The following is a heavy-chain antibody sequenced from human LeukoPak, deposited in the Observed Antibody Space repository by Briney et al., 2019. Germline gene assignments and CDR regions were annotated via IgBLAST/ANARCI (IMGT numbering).Heavy chain of an antibody. CDR3: AGAPYYDFWSGHNWFDP. CDR1: GYTFTDYY. D-gene: IGHD3-3*01. V-gene: IGHV1-2*02. J-gene: IGHJ5*02. Sequence: ASVKVSCKASGYTFTDYYIHWVRQAPGQGLEWMGWINPNSGGTNYAQKFQGRVTMTRDTSISTAYMELSRLRSDDTAVYYCAGAPYYDFWSGHNWFDPWGQGTLVTVSS. CDR2: INPNSGGT.